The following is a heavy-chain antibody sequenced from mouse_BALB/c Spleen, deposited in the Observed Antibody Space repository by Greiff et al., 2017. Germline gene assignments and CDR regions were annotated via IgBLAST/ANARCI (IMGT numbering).Heavy chain of an antibody. D-gene: IGHD2-1*01. V-gene: IGHV14-3*02. CDR2: IDPANGNT. CDR3: ARDGNYPAY. Sequence: EVKLMESGAELVKPGASVKLSCTASGFNIKDTYMHWVKQRPEQGLEWIGRIDPANGNTKYDPKFQGKATITADTSSNTAYLQLSSLTSEDTAVYYCARDGNYPAYWGQGTLVTVSA. J-gene: IGHJ3*01. CDR1: GFNIKDTY.